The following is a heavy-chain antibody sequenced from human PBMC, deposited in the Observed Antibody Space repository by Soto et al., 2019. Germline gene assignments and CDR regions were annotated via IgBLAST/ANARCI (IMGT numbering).Heavy chain of an antibody. V-gene: IGHV3-30*18. CDR3: AKDRARRVAASDH. CDR2: ISYDGSNK. CDR1: GFTFSSSG. J-gene: IGHJ4*02. D-gene: IGHD2-15*01. Sequence: QVQVVESGGGVVQPGRSLRLSCAASGFTFSSSGMHWVRQAPGKGLEWVAVISYDGSNKYYADSVKGRFTISRDNSKNPLYLQMNSLSAQDTAVEYCAKDRARRVAASDHLGQGTLFTVSS.